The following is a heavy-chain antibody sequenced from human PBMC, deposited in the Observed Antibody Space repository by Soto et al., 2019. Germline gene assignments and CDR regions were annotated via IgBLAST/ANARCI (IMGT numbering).Heavy chain of an antibody. CDR3: AAGASPLAYYYYYGMDV. J-gene: IGHJ6*02. D-gene: IGHD2-2*01. CDR1: GFTFTSSA. Sequence: SVKVSCKASGFTFTSSAVQWVRQARGQRLEWIGWIVVGSGNTNYAQKFQERVTITRDMSTSTAYMELSSLRSEDTAVYYCAAGASPLAYYYYYGMDVWGQGTMVTVSS. V-gene: IGHV1-58*01. CDR2: IVVGSGNT.